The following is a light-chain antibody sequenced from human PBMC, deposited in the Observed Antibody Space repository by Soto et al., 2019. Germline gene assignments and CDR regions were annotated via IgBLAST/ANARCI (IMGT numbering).Light chain of an antibody. J-gene: IGKJ4*01. V-gene: IGKV1-39*01. Sequence: DIQMTQSPSSLSASVGDTVTITCRASQSINNYLNWYQQKPGKAPKVVIYAASTLQRGVPTSFSSSGFGTDLSLTISSLQPEDFGTYFCQQSYTTPSVTFGGGTRVEIK. CDR2: AAS. CDR1: QSINNY. CDR3: QQSYTTPSVT.